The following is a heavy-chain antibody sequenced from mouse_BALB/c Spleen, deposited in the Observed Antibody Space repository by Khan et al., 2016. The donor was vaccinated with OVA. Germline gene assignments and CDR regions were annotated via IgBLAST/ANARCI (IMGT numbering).Heavy chain of an antibody. CDR2: INPRSGYS. D-gene: IGHD2-14*01. Sequence: QMQLEESGAELARPGASVKMSCKASGYTFTSHTMHWVKQSPGQGLEWIGYINPRSGYSNYNQKFNDKATLTADKSSSTAYMQLSSLTSEDSAVYYWARRTTGYAMDYWGQGTSVTVSA. J-gene: IGHJ4*01. CDR1: GYTFTSHT. V-gene: IGHV1-4*01. CDR3: ARRTTGYAMDY.